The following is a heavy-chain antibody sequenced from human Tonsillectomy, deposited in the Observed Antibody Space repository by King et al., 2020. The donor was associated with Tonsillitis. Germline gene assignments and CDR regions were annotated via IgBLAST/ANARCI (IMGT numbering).Heavy chain of an antibody. V-gene: IGHV5-51*01. Sequence: VQLVESGAEVKKPGESLKISCKGSGYSFTTYWIGWVRQMPGKGLEWMGIIYPGDSDTRYSPSFQGQVTISADKSISTAYLQWSSLKPSDTAMYYCARQGGGYYYDSSGYSLDYWGQGTLVTVSS. CDR1: GYSFTTYW. CDR3: ARQGGGYYYDSSGYSLDY. J-gene: IGHJ4*02. CDR2: IYPGDSDT. D-gene: IGHD3-22*01.